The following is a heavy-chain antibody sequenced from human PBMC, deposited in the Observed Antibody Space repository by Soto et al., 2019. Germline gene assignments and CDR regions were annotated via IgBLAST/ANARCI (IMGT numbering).Heavy chain of an antibody. CDR2: ISGSGGNT. J-gene: IGHJ5*02. CDR1: RFTFSPYA. CDR3: AKSAMVRGGGWFDP. D-gene: IGHD3-10*01. V-gene: IGHV3-23*01. Sequence: EVPLLESGGGLVQPGGSLRLSCAASRFTFSPYAMSWVRQAPGKGLEWVSDISGSGGNTYYADSVKGRFTISRDNSKNTPYRQMNSLRAEDTAVYYCAKSAMVRGGGWFDPWGQGTLVTVSS.